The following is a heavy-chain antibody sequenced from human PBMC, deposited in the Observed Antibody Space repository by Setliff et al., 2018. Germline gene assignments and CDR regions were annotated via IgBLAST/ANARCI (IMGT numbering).Heavy chain of an antibody. Sequence: PSETLSLTCTVSGGSISSSSYYWGWIRQPPGKGLEWIGSIYYSGSTYYNPSLKSRLTISVDTSKNQFSLKLTSVTAADTAMYYCARFTKYTYGPFDYWGQGTLVTVSS. CDR3: ARFTKYTYGPFDY. D-gene: IGHD5-18*01. J-gene: IGHJ4*02. CDR1: GGSISSSSYY. V-gene: IGHV4-39*07. CDR2: IYYSGST.